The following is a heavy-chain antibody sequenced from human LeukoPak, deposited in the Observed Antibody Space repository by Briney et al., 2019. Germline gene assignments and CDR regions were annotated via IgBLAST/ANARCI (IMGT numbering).Heavy chain of an antibody. V-gene: IGHV3-48*04. CDR2: ISSSSSTI. D-gene: IGHD2-2*01. CDR3: ARVALPKSSSKDWFDP. Sequence: GGSLRLSCAASGFTFSSYSMNWVRQAPGKGLEWVSYISSSSSTIYYADSVKGRFTISRDNAKNSLYLQMNSLRAEDTAVYYCARVALPKSSSKDWFDPWGQGTLVTVSS. CDR1: GFTFSSYS. J-gene: IGHJ5*02.